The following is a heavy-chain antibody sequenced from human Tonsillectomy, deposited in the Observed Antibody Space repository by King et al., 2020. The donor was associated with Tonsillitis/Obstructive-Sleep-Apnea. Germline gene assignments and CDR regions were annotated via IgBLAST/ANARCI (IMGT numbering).Heavy chain of an antibody. CDR1: GFTFGDYA. Sequence: VQLVESGGGLVEPGRSLRLSCTTSGFTFGDYAMSWFRQAPGKGLEWVGFIRSKPYGGTAEYAASVKGRFTISRDDSKSIAYLQMNSLKTEDTAVYYCTRGKSGGLKFDYWGQGTLVTVSS. J-gene: IGHJ4*02. V-gene: IGHV3-49*03. CDR2: IRSKPYGGTA. CDR3: TRGKSGGLKFDY. D-gene: IGHD1-26*01.